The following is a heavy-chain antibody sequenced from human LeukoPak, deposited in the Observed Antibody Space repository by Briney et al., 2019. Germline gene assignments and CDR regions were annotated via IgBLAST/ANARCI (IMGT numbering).Heavy chain of an antibody. CDR1: GFTFSSCW. CDR3: LVFLG. J-gene: IGHJ4*02. Sequence: GGSLRLSCEVSGFTFSSCWMNWVHQAPGKGLEWVANIKKDGSEKNYVDSVKGRFTISRDNAKNSLYLQMNSLRPEDTAVYYCLVFLGGGQGILVTVSS. CDR2: IKKDGSEK. D-gene: IGHD3-3*01. V-gene: IGHV3-7*01.